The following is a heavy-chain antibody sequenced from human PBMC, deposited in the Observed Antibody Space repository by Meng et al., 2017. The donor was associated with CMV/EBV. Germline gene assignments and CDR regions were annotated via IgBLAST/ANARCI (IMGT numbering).Heavy chain of an antibody. CDR3: ARDYHDSLPDYYYGMDV. V-gene: IGHV3-7*01. J-gene: IGHJ6*02. Sequence: GESLKISCAASGFTFSSYWMSWVRQAPGKGLEWVANIKQDGSEKYYVDSVKGRFTISRDNAKNSLYLQMNSLRAEDTAVYYCARDYHDSLPDYYYGMDVWGQGTTVTVSS. CDR1: GFTFSSYW. D-gene: IGHD3-16*02. CDR2: IKQDGSEK.